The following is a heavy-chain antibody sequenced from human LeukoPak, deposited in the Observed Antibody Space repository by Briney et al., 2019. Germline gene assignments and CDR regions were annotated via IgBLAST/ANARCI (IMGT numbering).Heavy chain of an antibody. CDR2: ISSSSTTI. J-gene: IGHJ3*02. Sequence: PGGSLRLSCAASGFTFSSYSMNWVRQAPGKGLEWVSYISSSSTTIYYADSVKGRFTISRDNAKNSLYLQMNSLRAEDTAVYYCARDLGGIAAAGTAFDIWAKGQWSPSLQ. D-gene: IGHD6-13*01. CDR3: ARDLGGIAAAGTAFDI. V-gene: IGHV3-48*01. CDR1: GFTFSSYS.